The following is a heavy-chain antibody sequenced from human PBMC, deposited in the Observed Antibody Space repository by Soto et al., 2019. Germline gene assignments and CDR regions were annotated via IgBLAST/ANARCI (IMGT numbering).Heavy chain of an antibody. Sequence: QVQLVQSGAEVKEPGASVKISCKASGFIFTTHAIHWIRQALGQRLEWMGWINAGNGNTKYSERLQDRVTITRDTSASTAYLELSSLRSEDRAVYYCATRNNSGPIDHWGQGTLVIVSS. CDR2: INAGNGNT. J-gene: IGHJ4*02. V-gene: IGHV1-3*01. CDR3: ATRNNSGPIDH. CDR1: GFIFTTHA. D-gene: IGHD3-22*01.